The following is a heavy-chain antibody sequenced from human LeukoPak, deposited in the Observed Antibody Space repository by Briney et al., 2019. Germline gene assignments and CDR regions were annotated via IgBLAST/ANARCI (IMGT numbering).Heavy chain of an antibody. CDR2: ITPFNGNT. J-gene: IGHJ3*02. V-gene: IGHV1-45*02. CDR3: AVTNDAFDI. Sequence: SVKVSCKASGYTFTGYYMHWVRQAPGQALEWMGWITPFNGNTNYAQKFQDRVTITRDRSMSTAYMELSSLRSEDTAMYYCAVTNDAFDIWGQGTMVTVSS. CDR1: GYTFTGYY. D-gene: IGHD2-21*02.